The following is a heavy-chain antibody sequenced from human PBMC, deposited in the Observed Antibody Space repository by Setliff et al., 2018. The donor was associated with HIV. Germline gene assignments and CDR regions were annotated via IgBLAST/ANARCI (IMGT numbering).Heavy chain of an antibody. Sequence: GGSLRLSCAASGFTFSDYYMSWIRQAPGKRLEWVSYISSSGSTIYYADSVKGRFTISRDNAKNSLSLQVNSLRSEDTAGYYCAKEGSIVVFPTPIVGYFDSWGQGTLVTVSS. D-gene: IGHD2-2*01. CDR3: AKEGSIVVFPTPIVGYFDS. CDR2: ISSSGSTI. V-gene: IGHV3-11*04. CDR1: GFTFSDYY. J-gene: IGHJ4*02.